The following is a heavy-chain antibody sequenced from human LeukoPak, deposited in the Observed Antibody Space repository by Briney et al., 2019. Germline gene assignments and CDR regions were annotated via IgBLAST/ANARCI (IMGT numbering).Heavy chain of an antibody. Sequence: GGSLRLSCAASGFTFSSYWMSWVRQAPGKGLEWVANIKQDGSEKYYVDSVKGRFTISRDNAKNSLYLQMNSLRAEDTAAYYCARGFGELNSYYYMDVWGKGTTVTVSS. CDR1: GFTFSSYW. CDR2: IKQDGSEK. J-gene: IGHJ6*03. V-gene: IGHV3-7*01. D-gene: IGHD3-10*01. CDR3: ARGFGELNSYYYMDV.